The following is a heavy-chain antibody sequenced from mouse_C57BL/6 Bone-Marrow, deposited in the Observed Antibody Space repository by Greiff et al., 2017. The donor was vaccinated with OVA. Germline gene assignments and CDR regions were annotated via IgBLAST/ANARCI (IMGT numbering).Heavy chain of an antibody. J-gene: IGHJ2*01. D-gene: IGHD1-1*01. CDR1: GYTFTSYW. V-gene: IGHV1-64*01. CDR3: AYYYGSRTLAY. Sequence: QVQLQQPGAELVKPGASVKLSCKASGYTFTSYWMHWVKQRPGQGLEWIGMIHPNSGSTNYNEKFKSKATLTVDKSSSTAYMQLSSLTSEDSAVYYYAYYYGSRTLAYWGQGTTLTVSS. CDR2: IHPNSGST.